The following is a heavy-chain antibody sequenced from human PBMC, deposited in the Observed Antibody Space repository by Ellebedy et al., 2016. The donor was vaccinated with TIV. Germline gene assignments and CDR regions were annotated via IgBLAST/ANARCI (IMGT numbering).Heavy chain of an antibody. Sequence: PGGSLRLSCAASGFTLSAYCINWVRQAPGKGLEWVSSISSSNTDRYYAESVKGRFVISRDNTDNSLFLQMNSLRAEDTALYYCAKDGGSNWYFPGCYYGMDVWGQGTTVTVSS. D-gene: IGHD6-13*01. CDR1: GFTLSAYC. V-gene: IGHV3-21*06. CDR3: AKDGGSNWYFPGCYYGMDV. CDR2: ISSSNTDR. J-gene: IGHJ6*02.